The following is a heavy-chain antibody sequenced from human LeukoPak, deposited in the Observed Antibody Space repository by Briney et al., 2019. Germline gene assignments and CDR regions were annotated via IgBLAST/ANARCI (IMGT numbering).Heavy chain of an antibody. V-gene: IGHV3-30*18. D-gene: IGHD3-10*01. CDR3: AKGLSRGSGPLFDY. CDR2: ISYDGSNK. J-gene: IGHJ4*02. Sequence: PGRSLRLSCAASGFTFSSYGMHWVRQAAGKGLEWVAVISYDGSNKYYADSVKGRFTISRDNSKNTLYLQMNSLRAEDTAVYYCAKGLSRGSGPLFDYWGQGTLVTVSS. CDR1: GFTFSSYG.